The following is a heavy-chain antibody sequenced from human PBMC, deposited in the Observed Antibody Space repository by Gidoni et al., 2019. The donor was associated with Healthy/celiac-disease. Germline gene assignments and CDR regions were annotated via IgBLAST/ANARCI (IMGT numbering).Heavy chain of an antibody. Sequence: QVTLKESGPVLVKPTETLTLTCTVSGFSPSNARRGVSWIRQPPGKALEWLAHIFSNDEKSHITSLKSRLTISKDTSKSLVVLTMTNMDPVDTATYYCARIGGSYDYYHYGMDVLGQGTTVTVSS. CDR2: IFSNDEK. D-gene: IGHD1-26*01. J-gene: IGHJ6*02. CDR1: GFSPSNARRG. CDR3: ARIGGSYDYYHYGMDV. V-gene: IGHV2-26*01.